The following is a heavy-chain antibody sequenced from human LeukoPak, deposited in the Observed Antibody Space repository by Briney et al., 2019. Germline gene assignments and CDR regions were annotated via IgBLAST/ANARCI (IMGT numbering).Heavy chain of an antibody. CDR1: GGSISSSNYY. D-gene: IGHD3-22*01. J-gene: IGHJ3*02. CDR2: IYHSGST. V-gene: IGHV4-30-2*01. CDR3: ARVDLGSGLFPDAFDI. Sequence: SETLSLTCTVSGGSISSSNYYWGWIRQPPGKGLEWIGYIYHSGSTYYNPSLKSRVTISVDRSKNQFSLKLSSVTAADTAVYYCARVDLGSGLFPDAFDIWGQGTMVTVSS.